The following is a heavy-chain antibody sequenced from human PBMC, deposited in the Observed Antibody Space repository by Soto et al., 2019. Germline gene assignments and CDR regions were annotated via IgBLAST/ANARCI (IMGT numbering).Heavy chain of an antibody. CDR2: ISYDGNDI. D-gene: IGHD3-3*01. J-gene: IGHJ4*02. Sequence: QVQLVESGGGVVQPGRSLRLSCAASRFTFSSYGMHWVCQAPGKGLEWVAFISYDGNDIYYADSVKGRFTISRDNSKNTLYLQMDNLRLEDTAVYNCAKDYGPWGRGSGSYHHFDYWGQGTLVSVSS. CDR3: AKDYGPWGRGSGSYHHFDY. CDR1: RFTFSSYG. V-gene: IGHV3-30*18.